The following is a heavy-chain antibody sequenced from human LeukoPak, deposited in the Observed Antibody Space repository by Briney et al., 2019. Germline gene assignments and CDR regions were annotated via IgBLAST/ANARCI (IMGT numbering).Heavy chain of an antibody. CDR2: IYSSGST. J-gene: IGHJ4*02. CDR1: GASITSFH. D-gene: IGHD6-6*01. CDR3: ARKDGDY. V-gene: IGHV4-4*07. Sequence: SETLSLTCTVSGASITSFHWTWIRQPAGKGLEWIGLIYSSGSTIYNPSLQSRVAMSIDMTKNQLSLKLSSVTAADTAMYYCARKDGDYWGQGTLVTVSS.